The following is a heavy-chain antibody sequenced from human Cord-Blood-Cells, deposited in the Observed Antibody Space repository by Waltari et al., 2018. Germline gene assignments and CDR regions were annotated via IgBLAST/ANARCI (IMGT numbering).Heavy chain of an antibody. CDR3: ARPVWFGELLSPYFDY. D-gene: IGHD3-10*01. J-gene: IGHJ4*02. CDR2: ISYDGSNK. CDR1: GFTSSSYA. Sequence: QVQLVESGGGVVQPGRSLRLSCAASGFTSSSYAMHWVRQATGKGLEWVAVISYDGSNKYYADSVKGRFTISRDNSKNTLYLQMNSLRAEDTAVYYCARPVWFGELLSPYFDYWGQGTLVTVSS. V-gene: IGHV3-30*04.